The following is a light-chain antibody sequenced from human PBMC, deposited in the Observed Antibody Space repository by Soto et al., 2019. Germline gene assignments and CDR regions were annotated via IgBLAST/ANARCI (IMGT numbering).Light chain of an antibody. Sequence: EIVLTQSPGTLSLSPGERATLSCRASQNVRSNYLAWYQQKPGQAPRLIKYGASTRASGIPERFSGSGSGTDGTITISSLKKEDFATYYCQQNYSTTRTFGQGTKVDIK. V-gene: IGKV3-20*01. J-gene: IGKJ1*01. CDR1: QNVRSNY. CDR3: QQNYSTTRT. CDR2: GAS.